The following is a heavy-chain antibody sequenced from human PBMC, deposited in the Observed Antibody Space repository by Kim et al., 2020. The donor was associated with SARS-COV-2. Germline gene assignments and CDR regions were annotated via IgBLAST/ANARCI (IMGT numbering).Heavy chain of an antibody. CDR3: AKGLGMGGATNPFDY. D-gene: IGHD1-26*01. CDR1: GFTFSSYA. CDR2: IYSGGSST. J-gene: IGHJ4*02. V-gene: IGHV3-23*03. Sequence: GGSLRLSCAASGFTFSSYAMSWVRQAPGKGLEWVSVIYSGGSSTYYADSVKGRFTISRDNSKNTLYLQMNSLRAEDTAVYYCAKGLGMGGATNPFDYWGQGTLVTVSS.